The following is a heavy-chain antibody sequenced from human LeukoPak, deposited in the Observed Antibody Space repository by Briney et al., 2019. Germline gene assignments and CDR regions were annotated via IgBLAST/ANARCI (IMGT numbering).Heavy chain of an antibody. J-gene: IGHJ4*02. CDR3: ARSMSSSRYNTLGY. D-gene: IGHD6-13*01. CDR2: IIPIFGTA. V-gene: IGHV1-69*05. CDR1: GGTFSSYA. Sequence: ASVKVSCKASGGTFSSYAISWVRQAPGQGLEWMGGIIPIFGTANYAQKFQGRVTITTDESTSTAYMELSSLRSEDTAVYYCARSMSSSRYNTLGYWGQGTLVTVSS.